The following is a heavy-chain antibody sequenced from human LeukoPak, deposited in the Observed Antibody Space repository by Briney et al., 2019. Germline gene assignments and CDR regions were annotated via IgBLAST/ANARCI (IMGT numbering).Heavy chain of an antibody. Sequence: GGSLRLSCSASGFTSGDFAMTWVRQAPGKGLEWVGIGRAKAYGATKEYAASVKGRFTISRDDSKSVAYLQMDNLKTEDTGIYYCARGSGRFEYWGQGTRVTVSS. CDR1: GFTSGDFA. CDR3: ARGSGRFEY. CDR2: GRAKAYGATK. D-gene: IGHD2-15*01. J-gene: IGHJ4*02. V-gene: IGHV3-49*04.